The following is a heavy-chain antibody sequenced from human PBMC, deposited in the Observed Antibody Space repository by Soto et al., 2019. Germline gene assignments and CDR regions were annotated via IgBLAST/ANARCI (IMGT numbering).Heavy chain of an antibody. V-gene: IGHV4-59*01. CDR1: GGSISTYY. Sequence: QVQLQESGPGLVKPSETLSLTCTVSGGSISTYYWSWIRQPPGKGLEWIGYIYYSGSTSYNPSLKSRVTISVDTSKNQFSLTLSSVTAADTAVYYCARLSSSCDYWGQGTLVTVSS. D-gene: IGHD6-13*01. CDR3: ARLSSSCDY. CDR2: IYYSGST. J-gene: IGHJ4*02.